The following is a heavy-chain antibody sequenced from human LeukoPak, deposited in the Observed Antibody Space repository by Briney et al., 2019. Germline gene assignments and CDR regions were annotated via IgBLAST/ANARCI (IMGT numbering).Heavy chain of an antibody. J-gene: IGHJ4*02. CDR1: GYTLTELS. Sequence: GASVKVSCKVSGYTLTELSMHWVRQAPGKGLEWMGGFDPEDGETIYAQKFQGRVTMTTDTSTSTAYMELRSLRSDDTAVYYCARDSSTDSPEYYYDSSGYYPTFDYWGQGTLVTVSS. CDR2: FDPEDGET. CDR3: ARDSSTDSPEYYYDSSGYYPTFDY. V-gene: IGHV1-24*01. D-gene: IGHD3-22*01.